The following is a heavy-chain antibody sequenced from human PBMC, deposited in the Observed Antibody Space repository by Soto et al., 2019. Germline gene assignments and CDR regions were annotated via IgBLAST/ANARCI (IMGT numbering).Heavy chain of an antibody. CDR2: IYYSGST. J-gene: IGHJ4*02. D-gene: IGHD3-16*01. CDR3: ARDEGGAIFDY. Sequence: PSETLSLTCTVSNGSISSGDYYWSWIRQPPGKGLEWIGYIYYSGSTNYNPSLKSRVTISVDTSKNQFSLKLSSVTAADTAVYYCARDEGGAIFDYWGQGALVTVSS. V-gene: IGHV4-30-4*01. CDR1: NGSISSGDYY.